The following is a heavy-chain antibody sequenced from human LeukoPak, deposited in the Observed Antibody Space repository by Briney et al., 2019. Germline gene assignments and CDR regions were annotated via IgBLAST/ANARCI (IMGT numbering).Heavy chain of an antibody. J-gene: IGHJ6*02. CDR2: ISGDTTAT. Sequence: GGSLRLSCAASGFTFSSAMTWVRQAPGKGLEWVSTISGDTTATWYADSVKGRFTISRDNSKNSLYLQMNSLRDEDTAVYYCARGGYCSGGSCYPAMDVWGQGTTVTVSS. V-gene: IGHV3-23*01. CDR1: GFTFSSA. D-gene: IGHD2-15*01. CDR3: ARGGYCSGGSCYPAMDV.